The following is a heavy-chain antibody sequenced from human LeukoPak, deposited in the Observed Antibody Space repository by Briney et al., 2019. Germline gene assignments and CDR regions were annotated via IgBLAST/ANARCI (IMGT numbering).Heavy chain of an antibody. CDR2: ISYDGSNK. V-gene: IGHV3-30*18. CDR3: AKVDDSSGYYYRALYGYMDV. J-gene: IGHJ6*03. Sequence: GGSLRLSCAASGFTFSSYGMHWVRQAPGKGLEWVAVISYDGSNKYYADSVKGRFTISRDNSKNTLYLQMNSLRAEDTAVYYCAKVDDSSGYYYRALYGYMDVWGKGTTVTVSS. D-gene: IGHD3-22*01. CDR1: GFTFSSYG.